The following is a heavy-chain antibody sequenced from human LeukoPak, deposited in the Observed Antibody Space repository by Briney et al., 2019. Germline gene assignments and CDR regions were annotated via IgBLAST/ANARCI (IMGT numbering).Heavy chain of an antibody. J-gene: IGHJ4*02. CDR1: GFTFRNHG. D-gene: IGHD1-14*01. V-gene: IGHV3-33*01. CDR3: ARDRNFPAYYFDY. Sequence: AGGSLRLSCAASGFTFRNHGMHWVRQAPGKGLEWLAVIWYDGSEKYYADSVRGRFTISRDNSKNALYLQMDSLRAEDTAVYYCARDRNFPAYYFDYWGQGALVTVSS. CDR2: IWYDGSEK.